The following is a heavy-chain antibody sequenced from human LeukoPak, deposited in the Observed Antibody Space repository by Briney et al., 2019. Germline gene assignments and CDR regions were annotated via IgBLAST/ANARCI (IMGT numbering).Heavy chain of an antibody. CDR1: GFTFSSYS. V-gene: IGHV3-21*01. D-gene: IGHD2-2*01. CDR3: ARDLVVVPAAIDRGYYYYGMDV. CDR2: ISSSSSYI. J-gene: IGHJ6*02. Sequence: GGSLRLSCAASGFTFSSYSMNWVRQAPGMGLEWVSSISSSSSYIYYADSVRGRFTISRDNAKNSLYLEMNSLRAEDTAVYYCARDLVVVPAAIDRGYYYYGMDVWGQGTTVTVSS.